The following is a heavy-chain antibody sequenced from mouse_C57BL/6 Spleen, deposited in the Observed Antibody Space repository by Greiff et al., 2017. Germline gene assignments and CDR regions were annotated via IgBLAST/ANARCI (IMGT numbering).Heavy chain of an antibody. CDR1: GFSLTSYG. CDR3: ARQGGYDYDEAWFAY. Sequence: VQLKESGPGLVAPSQSLSITCTVSGFSLTSYGVHWVRQPPGKGLEWLVVIWSDGSTTYNSALKSRLSISKDNSKSQVFLKMNSLQTDDTAMYYCARQGGYDYDEAWFAYWGQGTLVTVSA. CDR2: IWSDGST. V-gene: IGHV2-6-1*01. D-gene: IGHD2-4*01. J-gene: IGHJ3*01.